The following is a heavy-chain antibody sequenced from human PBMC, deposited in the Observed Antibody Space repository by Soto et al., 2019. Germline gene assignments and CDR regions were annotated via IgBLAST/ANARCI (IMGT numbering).Heavy chain of an antibody. CDR3: ARDYSGGEILTGRDVFDF. V-gene: IGHV3-30*04. Sequence: QEQLVESGGGVVQPGRSLRLTCAASGFNFDSYAMHWVRQTPGKGQEWLAVVSYDGTKTHYAGSVRGRFSISRDNLSNTLTLQMNSLTAEDTGVYYCARDYSGGEILTGRDVFDFWGQGTLVTVSS. D-gene: IGHD3-9*01. CDR1: GFNFDSYA. J-gene: IGHJ4*02. CDR2: VSYDGTKT.